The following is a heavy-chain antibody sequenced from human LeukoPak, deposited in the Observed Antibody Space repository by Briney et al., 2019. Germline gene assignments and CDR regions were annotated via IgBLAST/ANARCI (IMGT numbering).Heavy chain of an antibody. CDR3: ARHGPTAIYGLGPIDN. CDR2: ISDSGTT. D-gene: IGHD2-21*02. J-gene: IGHJ4*02. V-gene: IGHV4-59*08. CDR1: GGSIYIYY. Sequence: SETLSLTCTVSGGSIYIYYWSWFREPPGMGLEWIGFISDSGTTNYNPSLKSRLTISVDTSKNQFSLKLTSVTAADTAVYYCARHGPTAIYGLGPIDNWGQGTLVTVSS.